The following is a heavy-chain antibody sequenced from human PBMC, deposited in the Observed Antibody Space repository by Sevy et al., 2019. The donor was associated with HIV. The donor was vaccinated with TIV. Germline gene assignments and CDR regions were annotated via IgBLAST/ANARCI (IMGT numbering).Heavy chain of an antibody. Sequence: ASVVSCKASGYSFTDYYIHWVRQAPGQRLEWMAWIYAYSGTTNFAQKFQGRVTMTRDTSISTAYMELNRLTSDDTAMYYCARSLGTATLTNIFGSWGQGTLVTVSS. J-gene: IGHJ4*02. CDR2: IYAYSGTT. D-gene: IGHD4-4*01. CDR1: GYSFTDYY. CDR3: ARSLGTATLTNIFGS. V-gene: IGHV1-2*02.